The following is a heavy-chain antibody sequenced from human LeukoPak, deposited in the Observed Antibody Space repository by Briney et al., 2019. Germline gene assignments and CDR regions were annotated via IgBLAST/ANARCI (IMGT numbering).Heavy chain of an antibody. Sequence: GGSLRPSCAASGFTFSSYNMNWVRQAPGKGLEWVSSISSSSGYIYYADSVMGRFTISRDNAKNSLYLQMNSLRAEDTAVYYCAELGITMIGGVWGKGTTVTISS. J-gene: IGHJ6*04. V-gene: IGHV3-21*01. CDR1: GFTFSSYN. CDR3: AELGITMIGGV. D-gene: IGHD3-10*02. CDR2: ISSSSGYI.